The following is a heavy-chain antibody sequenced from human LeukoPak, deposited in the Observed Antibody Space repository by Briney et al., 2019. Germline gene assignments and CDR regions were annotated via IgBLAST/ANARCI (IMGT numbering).Heavy chain of an antibody. Sequence: GGSLRLSCAASGFTFSSYNMNWVRQAPGKGLEWVSSISSSSSYIYYADSVKGRFTISRDNAKNSLYLQMNSLRAEDTAVYYCASGRYSYGYGVYWGQGTLVTVSS. J-gene: IGHJ4*02. V-gene: IGHV3-21*01. CDR1: GFTFSSYN. CDR2: ISSSSSYI. CDR3: ASGRYSYGYGVY. D-gene: IGHD5-18*01.